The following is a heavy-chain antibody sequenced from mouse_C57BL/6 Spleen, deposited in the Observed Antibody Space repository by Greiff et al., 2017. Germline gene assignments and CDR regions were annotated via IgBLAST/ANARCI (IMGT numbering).Heavy chain of an antibody. CDR2: INPNNGGT. V-gene: IGHV1-26*01. CDR3: ARDGPYYFDY. Sequence: EVQLQQSGPELVKPGASVKISCKASGYTFTDYYMNWVKQSHGKSLEWIGDINPNNGGTSYNQKFKGKDTLTVDKSSSTAYMELRSLTSEDSAVYYCARDGPYYFDYWGQGTTLTVSS. J-gene: IGHJ2*01. CDR1: GYTFTDYY. D-gene: IGHD2-3*01.